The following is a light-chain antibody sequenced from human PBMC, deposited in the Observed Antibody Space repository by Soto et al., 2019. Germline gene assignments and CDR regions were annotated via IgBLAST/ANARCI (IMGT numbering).Light chain of an antibody. CDR2: AAS. CDR1: QSVSSNY. J-gene: IGKJ2*01. V-gene: IGKV3-20*01. CDR3: QQYGSSPYT. Sequence: EIVLTQSPGTLSLSPGERAALSCRASQSVSSNYLAWYQQKPGQAPRLLISAASSRATGIPDRFSGSGSGPDFTLTISRLEPEDFAVYYCQQYGSSPYTFGQGTKLEIQ.